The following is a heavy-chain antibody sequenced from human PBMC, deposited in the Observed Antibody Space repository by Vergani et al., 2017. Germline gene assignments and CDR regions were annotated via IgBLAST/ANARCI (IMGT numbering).Heavy chain of an antibody. CDR2: IKSDGRT. V-gene: IGHV3-66*02. Sequence: VELLESGGGFAQPGGSLRVSCSASGFRVTTYYMSWVRQAPGKGLEWFSVIKSDGRTSYAESVSGRFTISRDTSRNAVYLQMNILRVEDTGVYYCTRSECSGTTCYGHYFDLWGHGILVTVSS. D-gene: IGHD2-15*01. CDR3: TRSECSGTTCYGHYFDL. CDR1: GFRVTTYY. J-gene: IGHJ4*01.